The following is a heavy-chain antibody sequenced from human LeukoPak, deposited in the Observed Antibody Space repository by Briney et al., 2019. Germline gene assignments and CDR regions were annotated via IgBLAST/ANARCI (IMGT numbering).Heavy chain of an antibody. D-gene: IGHD3-10*01. J-gene: IGHJ4*02. V-gene: IGHV3-23*01. CDR3: AKDAHITVVRGVIRKGFDY. CDR2: ISGSGGST. Sequence: PGGSLRLSCAASGFTFSSYAMSWVRQAPGKGLEWVSAISGSGGSTYYADSVKGRFTISRDNSKNTLYLQMNSLRAEDTAVYYCAKDAHITVVRGVIRKGFDYWGQGTLVTVSS. CDR1: GFTFSSYA.